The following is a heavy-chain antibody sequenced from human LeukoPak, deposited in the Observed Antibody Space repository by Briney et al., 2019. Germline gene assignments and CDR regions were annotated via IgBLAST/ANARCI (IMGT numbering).Heavy chain of an antibody. V-gene: IGHV3-7*01. D-gene: IGHD6-13*01. CDR1: GFTFSRYW. CDR3: ARWGSNLPDDAFDI. J-gene: IGHJ3*02. Sequence: GGSLRLSCAASGFTFSRYWMSWVRQAPGKGPEWVANIKRDGSEKHYVDSVKGRFTISRDNADNSLYLQMNSLRAEDTAVYYCARWGSNLPDDAFDIWGQGTMVTVSS. CDR2: IKRDGSEK.